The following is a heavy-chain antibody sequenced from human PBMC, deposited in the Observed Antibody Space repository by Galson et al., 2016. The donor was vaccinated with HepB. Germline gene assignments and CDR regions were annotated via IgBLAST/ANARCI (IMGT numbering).Heavy chain of an antibody. CDR1: GFTFREYY. CDR2: ISSSANNI. D-gene: IGHD1-26*01. V-gene: IGHV3-11*01. Sequence: SLRLSCAASGFTFREYYMSWIRQAPGKGLEWVSYISSSANNIKYADSVEGRFTVSRDNADNSLYLQMDNLRADDTAVYYCARQGSGSYRFDYWGQGTPVTVSS. J-gene: IGHJ4*02. CDR3: ARQGSGSYRFDY.